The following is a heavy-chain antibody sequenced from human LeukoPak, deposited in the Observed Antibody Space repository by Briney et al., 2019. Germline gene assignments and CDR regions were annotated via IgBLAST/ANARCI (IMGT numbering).Heavy chain of an antibody. V-gene: IGHV1-2*02. D-gene: IGHD3-9*01. CDR1: GYAFTGYN. CDR2: INPNSGGT. J-gene: IGHJ6*02. CDR3: ARWFTITSGDYDILTSSYHRSMDV. Sequence: GASVKVSRKASGYAFTGYNMHWVRQAPGQGLEWMGWINPNSGGTNYAQKFQGRVTMTRDMSISTAYMELSRLTSDDTAVYYCARWFTITSGDYDILTSSYHRSMDVWGQGTTVTVSS.